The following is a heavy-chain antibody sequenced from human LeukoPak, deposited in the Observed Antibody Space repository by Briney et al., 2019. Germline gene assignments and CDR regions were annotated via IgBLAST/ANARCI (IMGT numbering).Heavy chain of an antibody. V-gene: IGHV3-11*04. CDR3: ARLYYQLLPYFDY. CDR2: ISSSHSTM. J-gene: IGHJ4*02. Sequence: PGASLRLSCAASGFRFNDYYMSWIRQAPGKGLEWIGYISSSHSTMYYADSMKGRFTISRDNAENTLYLQMINLRAEDTAVYYCARLYYQLLPYFDYWGQGTLVTVAS. CDR1: GFRFNDYY. D-gene: IGHD3-10*01.